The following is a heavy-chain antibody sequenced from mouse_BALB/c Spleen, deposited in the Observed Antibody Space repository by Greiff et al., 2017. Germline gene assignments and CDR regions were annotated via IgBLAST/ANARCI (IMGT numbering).Heavy chain of an antibody. CDR2: ISYSGST. J-gene: IGHJ3*01. CDR3: ARITTGAWFAY. Sequence: ESGPGLVKPSQSLSLTCTVTGYSITSDYAWNWIRQFPGNKLEWMGYISYSGSTSYNPSLKSRISITRDTSKNQFFLKLNSVTTEDTATYYCARITTGAWFAYWGQGTLVTVSA. V-gene: IGHV3-2*02. CDR1: GYSITSDYA. D-gene: IGHD1-1*01.